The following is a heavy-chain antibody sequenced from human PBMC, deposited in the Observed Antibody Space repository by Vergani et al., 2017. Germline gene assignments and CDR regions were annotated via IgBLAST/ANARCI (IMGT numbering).Heavy chain of an antibody. V-gene: IGHV1-46*03. D-gene: IGHD3-9*01. Sequence: QVQVVQSGAEVKKSGASVKVSCKTSGYTFSNYYMHWVRQAPGQGLEWMGIISPSGGHTNYAQKFQGRVTMTRDTSTSTVYMGLSSLRSEDTAIYYCARGDYGILTGYRYWGQGTLVTVSA. CDR2: ISPSGGHT. J-gene: IGHJ4*02. CDR1: GYTFSNYY. CDR3: ARGDYGILTGYRY.